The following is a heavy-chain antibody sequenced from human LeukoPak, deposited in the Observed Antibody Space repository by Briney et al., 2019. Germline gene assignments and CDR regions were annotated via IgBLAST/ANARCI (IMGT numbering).Heavy chain of an antibody. CDR1: GGTFSSYA. V-gene: IGHV1-69*13. D-gene: IGHD3-22*01. CDR2: IIPIFGTA. CDR3: ARDRIPQYYYDSSGYYPDAFDI. Sequence: SVKVSCKASGGTFSSYAISWVRQAPGQGLEWMGGIIPIFGTANYAQKFQGRVTITADESTSTAYMELSSLRSEDTAVYYCARDRIPQYYYDSSGYYPDAFDIWGQGTMVTVSS. J-gene: IGHJ3*02.